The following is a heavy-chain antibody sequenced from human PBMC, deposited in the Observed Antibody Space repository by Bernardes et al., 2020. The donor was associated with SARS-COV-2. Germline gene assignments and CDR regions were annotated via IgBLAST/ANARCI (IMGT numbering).Heavy chain of an antibody. CDR2: INHSGST. V-gene: IGHV4-34*01. CDR3: AREDPAGHIDY. Sequence: SETLSLTCAVYGGSFSGYYWSWIRRPPGKGLEWIGEINHSGSTNYNPSLKSRVTISMDTSKNQFSLNLSSVTAADTAVYYCAREDPAGHIDYWGQGTLVTVSS. D-gene: IGHD6-13*01. CDR1: GGSFSGYY. J-gene: IGHJ4*02.